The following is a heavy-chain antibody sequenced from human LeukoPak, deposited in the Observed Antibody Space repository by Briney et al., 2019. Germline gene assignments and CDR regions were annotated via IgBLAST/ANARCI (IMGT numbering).Heavy chain of an antibody. CDR2: INPNSGGT. V-gene: IGHV1-2*02. D-gene: IGHD4-17*01. CDR3: ARQPWVIGDYAFDY. Sequence: ASVKVSCKASGYTFTGYYMHWVRQAPGQGLEWMGWINPNSGGTNYAQKFQGRVTMTRDTSISTAYMELSGLRSDDTAVYYCARQPWVIGDYAFDYWGQGTLVTVSS. J-gene: IGHJ4*02. CDR1: GYTFTGYY.